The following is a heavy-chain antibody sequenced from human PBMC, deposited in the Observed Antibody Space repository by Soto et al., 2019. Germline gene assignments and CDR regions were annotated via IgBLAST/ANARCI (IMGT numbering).Heavy chain of an antibody. Sequence: SVKVSCKASGGTFSSYAISWVRQAPGQGLEWMGGIIPIFGTANYAQKFQGRVTITADESTSTAYMELSSLRSEDTAVYYRAKDGGSRDPVTLAKDYWGQGTLVT. CDR3: AKDGGSRDPVTLAKDY. CDR1: GGTFSSYA. V-gene: IGHV1-69*13. CDR2: IIPIFGTA. D-gene: IGHD4-4*01. J-gene: IGHJ4*02.